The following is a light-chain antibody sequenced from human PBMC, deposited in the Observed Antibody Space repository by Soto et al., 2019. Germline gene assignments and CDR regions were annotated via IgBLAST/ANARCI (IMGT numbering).Light chain of an antibody. J-gene: IGKJ2*01. CDR3: QQYGRSPPFT. V-gene: IGKV3-20*01. CDR2: GAS. Sequence: IVLTQSPGTLSLSPGERATLSCRASQGVSSNYIAWYQQKLGQAPRLLIYGASSRATGIPDRFSGSGSGTDFTLTISRLEPEDFAVYFCQQYGRSPPFTFGQGTKVEIK. CDR1: QGVSSNY.